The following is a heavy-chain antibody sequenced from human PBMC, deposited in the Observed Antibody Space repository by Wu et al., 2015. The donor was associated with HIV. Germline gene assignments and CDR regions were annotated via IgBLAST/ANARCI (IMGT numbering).Heavy chain of an antibody. CDR1: DYIFSNSF. V-gene: IGHV1-69*01. Sequence: QVQLVQSGAEVKKSGASVTLSCKASDYIFSNSFMHWVRQAPGQGLEWMGGIIPIFGTANYAQKFQGRVTITADESTSTAYMELSSLRSEDTAVYYCATGYSSSWLDYWGQGTLVTVSS. J-gene: IGHJ4*02. CDR2: IIPIFGTA. D-gene: IGHD6-13*01. CDR3: ATGYSSSWLDY.